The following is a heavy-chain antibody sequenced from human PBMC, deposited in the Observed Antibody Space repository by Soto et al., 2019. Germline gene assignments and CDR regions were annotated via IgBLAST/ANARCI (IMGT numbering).Heavy chain of an antibody. V-gene: IGHV1-8*02. CDR1: GGTFSSYY. D-gene: IGHD3-3*01. Sequence: ASVKVSCKASGGTFSSYYINLVRQATGQGLEWMGWMNPNSGNTGYAQKFQGRVTMTRNTSISTAYMELSSLRSEDTAVYYCARNFGSGYDYYGMDVWGQGTTVTVSS. CDR3: ARNFGSGYDYYGMDV. CDR2: MNPNSGNT. J-gene: IGHJ6*02.